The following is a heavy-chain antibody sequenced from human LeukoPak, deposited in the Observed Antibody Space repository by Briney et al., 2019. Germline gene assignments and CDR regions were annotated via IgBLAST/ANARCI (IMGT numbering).Heavy chain of an antibody. Sequence: GGSLRLSCAASGFPFSSYSMNWVRQAPGKGLEWVAVISYDGSNKYYADSVKGRFTISRDNSKNTLYLQMNSLRAEDTAVYYCAKDYYYDSSGPDYWGQGTLVTVSS. CDR3: AKDYYYDSSGPDY. V-gene: IGHV3-30*18. CDR1: GFPFSSYS. CDR2: ISYDGSNK. J-gene: IGHJ4*02. D-gene: IGHD3-22*01.